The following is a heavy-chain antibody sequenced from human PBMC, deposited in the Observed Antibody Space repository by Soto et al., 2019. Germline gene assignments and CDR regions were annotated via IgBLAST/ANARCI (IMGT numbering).Heavy chain of an antibody. J-gene: IGHJ4*02. CDR2: ISSSSSYI. CDR3: AKARCSTDNCYVPDY. CDR1: GFTFSSYS. Sequence: GGSLRLSCAASGFTFSSYSMNWVRQAPGKGLEWVSSISSSSSYIYYADSVKGRFTISRDNAKNTLYLQMNSLRAEDTALYYCAKARCSTDNCYVPDYWGQG. V-gene: IGHV3-21*04. D-gene: IGHD1-1*01.